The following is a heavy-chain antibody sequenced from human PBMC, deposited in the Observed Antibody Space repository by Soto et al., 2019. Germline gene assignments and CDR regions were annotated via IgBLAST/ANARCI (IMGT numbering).Heavy chain of an antibody. CDR3: ARDGSSHYYDSSGYSWFDP. Sequence: PGDSLKISCKGSGYSFTSYLIGWVRQMPGKGLEWMGIIYPGDSDTRYSPSFQGQVTISADKSISTAYLQWSSLKASDTAMYYCARDGSSHYYDSSGYSWFDPWGQGTLVTVSS. V-gene: IGHV5-51*01. CDR2: IYPGDSDT. CDR1: GYSFTSYL. D-gene: IGHD3-22*01. J-gene: IGHJ5*02.